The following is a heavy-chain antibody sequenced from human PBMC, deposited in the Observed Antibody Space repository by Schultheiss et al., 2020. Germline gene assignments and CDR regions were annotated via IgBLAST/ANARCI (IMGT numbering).Heavy chain of an antibody. CDR1: GGSISSGDYY. V-gene: IGHV4-30-4*01. CDR2: IYYSGST. J-gene: IGHJ6*02. CDR3: ARGRSTRGYSYGTYYYYYGMDV. Sequence: SETLSLTCTVSGGSISSGDYYWSWIRQPPGKGLEWIGYIYYSGSTYYNPSLKSRVTISVDTSENQFSLKLSSVTAADTAVYYCARGRSTRGYSYGTYYYYYGMDVWGQGTTVTVSS. D-gene: IGHD5-18*01.